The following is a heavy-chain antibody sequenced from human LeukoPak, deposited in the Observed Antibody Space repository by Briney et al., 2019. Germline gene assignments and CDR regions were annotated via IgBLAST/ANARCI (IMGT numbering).Heavy chain of an antibody. J-gene: IGHJ4*02. CDR1: GITVSNNY. CDR2: IYSGGST. Sequence: GGSLRLSCGVSGITVSNNYMMWVRQAPGKGLEWVSVIYSGGSTYYADSVKGRFTISRDSSKNTLYLQINSLRAENTAVYYCARSRDGYNYLYFNFWGQGTLVAVSS. CDR3: ARSRDGYNYLYFNF. D-gene: IGHD5-24*01. V-gene: IGHV3-53*01.